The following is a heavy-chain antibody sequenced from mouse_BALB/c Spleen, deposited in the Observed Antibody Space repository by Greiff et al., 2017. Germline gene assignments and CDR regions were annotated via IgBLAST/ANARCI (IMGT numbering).Heavy chain of an antibody. CDR3: ARSHYCGYVRTYYAMDY. J-gene: IGHJ4*01. V-gene: IGHV5-6-3*01. CDR1: GFTFSSYG. Sequence: EVKLMESGGGLVQPGGSLKLSCAASGFTFSSYGMSWVRQTPDKRLELVATINSNGGSTYYPDSVKGRFTISRDNAKNTLYLQMSSLKSEDTAMYYCARSHYCGYVRTYYAMDYWGQGTSVTVSS. D-gene: IGHD1-2*01. CDR2: INSNGGST.